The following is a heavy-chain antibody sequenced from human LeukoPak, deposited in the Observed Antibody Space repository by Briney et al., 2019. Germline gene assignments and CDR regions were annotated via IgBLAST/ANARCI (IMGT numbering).Heavy chain of an antibody. CDR2: INPKNAGT. Sequence: ASVKVSCKASGYTFTTYYMHWVRQAPGQGLEWTGWINPKNAGTNYAQKFQGRVTMTRDTSISTAYMEVSRLTSDDTAVYYCARGWGSSQFDPWGQGTRVTVSS. V-gene: IGHV1-2*02. CDR3: ARGWGSSQFDP. D-gene: IGHD7-27*01. CDR1: GYTFTTYY. J-gene: IGHJ5*02.